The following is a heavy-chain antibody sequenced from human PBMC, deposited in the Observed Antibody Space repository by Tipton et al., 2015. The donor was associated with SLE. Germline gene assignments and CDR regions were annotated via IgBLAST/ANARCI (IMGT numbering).Heavy chain of an antibody. V-gene: IGHV3-21*03. Sequence: SLRLSCAASGFTFSSFAMDWVRQAPGKGLEWVSSISRSGSFIYYADSVQGRFTISRDNAKNSLYLHMNSLRAEDTAVYYCARDSTQENWFDTWGQGTLVTVSS. J-gene: IGHJ5*02. CDR2: ISRSGSFI. CDR1: GFTFSSFA. CDR3: ARDSTQENWFDT.